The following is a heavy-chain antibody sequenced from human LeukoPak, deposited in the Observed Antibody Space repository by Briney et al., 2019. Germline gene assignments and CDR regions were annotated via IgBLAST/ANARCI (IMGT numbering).Heavy chain of an antibody. V-gene: IGHV3-48*01. Sequence: GGSLRLSCAASGFTFTTYGLHRVRQAPGKGLEWVSYISSSSSTIYYADSVKGRFTISRDNAKNSLYLQMNSLRAEDTAVYYCAREGYDFWGVYMDVWGKGTTVTVSS. D-gene: IGHD3-3*01. CDR2: ISSSSSTI. CDR3: AREGYDFWGVYMDV. CDR1: GFTFTTYG. J-gene: IGHJ6*03.